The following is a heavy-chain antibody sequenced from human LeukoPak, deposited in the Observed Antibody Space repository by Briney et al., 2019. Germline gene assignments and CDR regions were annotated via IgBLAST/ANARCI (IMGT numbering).Heavy chain of an antibody. CDR3: ARETLFYSGSYPDAFDI. J-gene: IGHJ3*02. CDR2: IYTSGST. V-gene: IGHV4-61*02. CDR1: GGSISSGSYY. Sequence: SETLSLTCTVSGGSISSGSYYWSWIRQPAGKGLEWIGRIYTSGSTNYNPSLKSRVTISVDTSKNQFSLKLSSVTAADTAVYYCARETLFYSGSYPDAFDIWGQGTMVTVSS. D-gene: IGHD1-26*01.